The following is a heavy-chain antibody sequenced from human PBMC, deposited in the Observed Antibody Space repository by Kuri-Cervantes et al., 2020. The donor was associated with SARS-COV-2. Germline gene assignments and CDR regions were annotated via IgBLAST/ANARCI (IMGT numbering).Heavy chain of an antibody. Sequence: ASVKVSCKASGYTFTDYYTHWVRQAPGKGLEWMGGFDPEDGETIYAQKFQGRVTMTEDTSTDTAYMELSSLRSEDTAVYYCATDLRHYDFWSGYYPLGYFQHWGQGTLVTVSS. V-gene: IGHV1-24*01. CDR3: ATDLRHYDFWSGYYPLGYFQH. CDR1: GYTFTDYY. D-gene: IGHD3-3*01. CDR2: FDPEDGET. J-gene: IGHJ1*01.